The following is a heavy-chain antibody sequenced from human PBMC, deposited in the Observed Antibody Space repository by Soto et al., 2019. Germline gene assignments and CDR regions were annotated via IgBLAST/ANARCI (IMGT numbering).Heavy chain of an antibody. CDR1: GGSISSSSYY. D-gene: IGHD3-9*01. V-gene: IGHV4-39*01. J-gene: IGHJ5*02. CDR2: IYYSGST. CDR3: ARHGNYDTLRFAP. Sequence: QLQLQESGPGLVKPSETLSLTCTVSGGSISSSSYYWGWIRQPPGKGLEWIGSIYYSGSTYYNPSLKSRVTTSVDTSKNQFSLTLTSVTAADTAVYYCARHGNYDTLRFAPWGQGTLVTVSS.